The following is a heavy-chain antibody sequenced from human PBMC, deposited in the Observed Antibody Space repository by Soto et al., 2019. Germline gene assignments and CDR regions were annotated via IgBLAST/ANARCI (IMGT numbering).Heavy chain of an antibody. J-gene: IGHJ4*02. Sequence: PGGSLRLSCAASGFTFSSYAMHWVRQAPGKGLEWVAVISYDGSNKYYADSVKGRFTTSRDNSKNTLYLQMNSMRAEDTAVYYCARDSTPMTTVVSWFDYWGQGTVVTVSS. CDR1: GFTFSSYA. CDR2: ISYDGSNK. V-gene: IGHV3-30-3*01. D-gene: IGHD4-17*01. CDR3: ARDSTPMTTVVSWFDY.